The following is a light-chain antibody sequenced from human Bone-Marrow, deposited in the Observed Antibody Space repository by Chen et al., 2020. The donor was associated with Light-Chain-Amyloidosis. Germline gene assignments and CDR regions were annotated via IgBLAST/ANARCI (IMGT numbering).Light chain of an antibody. V-gene: IGLV2-8*01. CDR2: DVT. Sequence: QSALTQPPSASGSPGQSVTISCTGTSSDVGDYNYVSWYQQHPGKAPKLLIYDVTKRPSGVPDRFSGSKSGNTASLTVSGRQAEDEADYYCYSYSVSSTYVFGTGTKVIVL. CDR3: YSYSVSSTYV. J-gene: IGLJ1*01. CDR1: SSDVGDYNY.